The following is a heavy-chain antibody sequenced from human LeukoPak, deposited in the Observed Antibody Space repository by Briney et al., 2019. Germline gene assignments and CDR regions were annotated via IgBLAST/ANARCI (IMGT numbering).Heavy chain of an antibody. Sequence: SVKVSCKASGGTFSSYAISWVRQAPGQGLEWMGGIIPIFGTANYAQKFQGRVTITTDESTSTAYMEPSSLRSEDTAVYYCAREELSGYSSSRLGYFDYWGQGTLVTVSS. CDR3: AREELSGYSSSRLGYFDY. CDR2: IIPIFGTA. D-gene: IGHD6-13*01. V-gene: IGHV1-69*05. J-gene: IGHJ4*02. CDR1: GGTFSSYA.